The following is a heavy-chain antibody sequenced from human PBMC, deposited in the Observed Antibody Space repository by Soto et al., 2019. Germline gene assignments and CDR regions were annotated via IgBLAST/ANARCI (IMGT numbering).Heavy chain of an antibody. V-gene: IGHV3-33*01. CDR3: ARDRRNYDILTGYPEYYFDY. Sequence: QVQLVESGGGVVQPGRSLRLSCAASGFTFSSYGMHWVRQAPGKGLEWVAVIWYDGSNKYYADSVKGRFTISRDNSKNTLYLQMNSLRAEDTAVYYCARDRRNYDILTGYPEYYFDYWGQGTLVTVSS. CDR1: GFTFSSYG. CDR2: IWYDGSNK. J-gene: IGHJ4*02. D-gene: IGHD3-9*01.